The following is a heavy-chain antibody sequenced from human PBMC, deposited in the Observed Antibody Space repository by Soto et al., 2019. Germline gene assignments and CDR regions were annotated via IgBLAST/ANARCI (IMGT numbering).Heavy chain of an antibody. V-gene: IGHV6-1*01. D-gene: IGHD1-1*01. Sequence: QVQLQQSGPGLVKPSQTLSLTCDISGDSVSSNSAAWNWIRQTPSRGLEWLGRTYYRSKWYINYAVSVKSRITVNPDTPKNQFSLQLNSVTPDDTAVYYCARGSWDDVTGHYYMDVWGKGTTVTVSS. CDR2: TYYRSKWYI. CDR1: GDSVSSNSAA. J-gene: IGHJ6*03. CDR3: ARGSWDDVTGHYYMDV.